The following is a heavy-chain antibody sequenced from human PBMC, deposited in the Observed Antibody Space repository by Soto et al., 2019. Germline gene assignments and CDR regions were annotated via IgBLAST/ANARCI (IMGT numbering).Heavy chain of an antibody. CDR2: IYYSGST. CDR3: ARAYCGGDCYREGYYYYGMDV. V-gene: IGHV4-31*03. Sequence: QVQLQESGPGLVKPSQTLSLTCTVSGGSISSGGYYWSWIRQHPGKGLEWIGYIYYSGSTYYNPSLKSRVTISIDTSKNQFSLKLSSVTAADTAVYYCARAYCGGDCYREGYYYYGMDVWGKGTTVTVSS. CDR1: GGSISSGGYY. D-gene: IGHD2-21*02. J-gene: IGHJ6*04.